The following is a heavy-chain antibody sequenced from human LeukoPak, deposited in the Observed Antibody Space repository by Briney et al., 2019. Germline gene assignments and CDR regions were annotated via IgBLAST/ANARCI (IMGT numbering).Heavy chain of an antibody. D-gene: IGHD3-9*01. CDR1: GRSFSGYY. CDR2: INHSGST. Sequence: SETLSLTCAVYGRSFSGYYWSWIRQPPGKGLEWIGEINHSGSTNYNPSLKSRVTISVDTSKNQFSLKLSSVTAADTAVYYCARGKRYFDWLFVASWFDPWGQGTLVTVSS. V-gene: IGHV4-34*01. J-gene: IGHJ5*02. CDR3: ARGKRYFDWLFVASWFDP.